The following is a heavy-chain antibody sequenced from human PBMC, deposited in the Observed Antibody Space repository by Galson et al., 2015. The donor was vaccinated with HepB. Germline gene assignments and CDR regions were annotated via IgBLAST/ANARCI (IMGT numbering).Heavy chain of an antibody. Sequence: ETLSLTCAVSGVSISSSLYYWGWIRQSPKKGLEWIGSIYYGGRTYFSPSLQSRVAMSVDTSKNQFSLKLNSVTAADTALYYCAKARANWGLDIDYWGQGTLVTVSS. CDR3: AKARANWGLDIDY. D-gene: IGHD7-27*01. CDR2: IYYGGRT. J-gene: IGHJ4*02. CDR1: GVSISSSLYY. V-gene: IGHV4-39*07.